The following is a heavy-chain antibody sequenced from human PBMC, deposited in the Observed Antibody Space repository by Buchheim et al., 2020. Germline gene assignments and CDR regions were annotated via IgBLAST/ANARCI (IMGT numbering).Heavy chain of an antibody. CDR1: GFSFSSYW. CDR3: ARGIAATANPNWFDP. Sequence: EVQLVESGGGLVQPGGSLRLSCAASGFSFSSYWMHWVRQAPGRGLVWVSRITYDGSGTGYADSVTGRFTISRDNSKNTLYLQMNSQSPEDTAVYFCARGIAATANPNWFDPWGQGTL. D-gene: IGHD6-25*01. J-gene: IGHJ5*02. V-gene: IGHV3-74*01. CDR2: ITYDGSGT.